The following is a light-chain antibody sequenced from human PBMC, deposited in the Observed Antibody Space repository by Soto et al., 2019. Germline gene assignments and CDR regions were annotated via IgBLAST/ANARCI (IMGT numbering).Light chain of an antibody. Sequence: EIVLTQSPATLSLSPGETATLSCRAIQSVSGCLAWYQQKPGQAPRLLIYGTSTRATGIPARFSGSGSGTEFTLTISSLQSEDFAVYYCQQYNNWPPSWTFGQGTKVDIK. CDR1: QSVSGC. CDR3: QQYNNWPPSWT. V-gene: IGKV3-15*01. CDR2: GTS. J-gene: IGKJ1*01.